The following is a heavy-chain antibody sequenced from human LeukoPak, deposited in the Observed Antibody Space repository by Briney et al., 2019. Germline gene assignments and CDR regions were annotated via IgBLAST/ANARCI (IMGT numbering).Heavy chain of an antibody. V-gene: IGHV3-74*01. CDR3: AKSSTPGYSSGWGTFDY. J-gene: IGHJ4*02. CDR1: GFTFSSYW. CDR2: IKSDGSST. Sequence: GGSLRLSCAASGFTFSSYWMHWVRQAPGKGLVWVSSIKSDGSSTSYADSVKGRFTISRDNSKNTLYLQMNSLRAEDTAVYYCAKSSTPGYSSGWGTFDYWGQGTLVTVSS. D-gene: IGHD6-19*01.